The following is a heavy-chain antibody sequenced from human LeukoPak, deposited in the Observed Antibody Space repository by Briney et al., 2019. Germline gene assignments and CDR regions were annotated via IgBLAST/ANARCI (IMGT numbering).Heavy chain of an antibody. CDR2: IYYSGST. D-gene: IGHD3-16*01. Sequence: PSETLSLTCAVYDGSFSGYYWSWIRQPPGKGLEWIGYIYYSGSTYYNPSLKSRVTISVDTSKNQFSLKLSSVTAADTAVYYCARTQGGDPYYYMDVWGKGTTVTVSS. J-gene: IGHJ6*03. CDR1: DGSFSGYY. CDR3: ARTQGGDPYYYMDV. V-gene: IGHV4-30-4*08.